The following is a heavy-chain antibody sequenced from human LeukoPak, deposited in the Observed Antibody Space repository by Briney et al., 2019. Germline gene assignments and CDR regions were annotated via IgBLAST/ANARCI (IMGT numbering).Heavy chain of an antibody. CDR2: ISGSGGST. CDR3: ARDWKTNSFDY. Sequence: PGGSLRLSCSAAGFTFSSHAMHWVRQAPGKGLEWVSAISGSGGSTYYADSVKGRFTISRDNSKNTLYLQMNSLRAEDTAIYYCARDWKTNSFDYWGQGTLVTVSS. D-gene: IGHD1-1*01. V-gene: IGHV3-23*01. CDR1: GFTFSSHA. J-gene: IGHJ4*02.